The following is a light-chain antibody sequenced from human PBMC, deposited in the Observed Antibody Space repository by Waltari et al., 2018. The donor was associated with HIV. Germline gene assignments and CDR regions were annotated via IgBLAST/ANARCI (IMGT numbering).Light chain of an antibody. CDR1: SSNIGDNT. Sequence: QSVLTQPPSASGPFGQRVAISCSGSSSNIGDNTVNWYQQVPGAAPKLLIDNDDQRPSGVPDRFACSKSGTSASLAINGLQSEDEGTYYCSTWQDGLNGVLFGGGTELAVL. CDR2: NDD. CDR3: STWQDGLNGVL. V-gene: IGLV1-44*01. J-gene: IGLJ2*01.